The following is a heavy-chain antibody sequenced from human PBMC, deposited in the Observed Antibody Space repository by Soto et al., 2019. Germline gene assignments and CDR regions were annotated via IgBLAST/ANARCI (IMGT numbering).Heavy chain of an antibody. D-gene: IGHD3-16*01. J-gene: IGHJ4*01. CDR3: ARGGKYYQQETYFFDY. CDR2: IYYNGDT. CDR1: GGSISSSGYY. V-gene: IGHV4-39*01. Sequence: SSDTLSLTCTVSGGSISSSGYYWAWLRQPPGRGLEWIGSIYYNGDTYFYPSLKSRVTISVDTSKNQFSLKLTSVTAADTALYFCARGGKYYQQETYFFDYWGQGSLVTVSS.